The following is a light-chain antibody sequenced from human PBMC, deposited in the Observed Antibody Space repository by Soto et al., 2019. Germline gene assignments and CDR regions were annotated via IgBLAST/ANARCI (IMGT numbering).Light chain of an antibody. CDR1: SGHSSYA. CDR2: LNSDGSH. Sequence: QSVLTQSPSASASLGASVKLTCTRSSGHSSYAIAWHQQQPEKGPRYLMKLNSDGSHSTGDGIPDRFSGSSSGAERYLTISSLQSEDEADYYCQTWGTGSHYVFGTGTKLTVL. V-gene: IGLV4-69*01. CDR3: QTWGTGSHYV. J-gene: IGLJ1*01.